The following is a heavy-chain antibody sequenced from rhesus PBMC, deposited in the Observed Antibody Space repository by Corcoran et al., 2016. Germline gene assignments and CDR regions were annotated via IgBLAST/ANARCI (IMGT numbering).Heavy chain of an antibody. CDR1: GGSISGYSY. Sequence: QVNLQQWGEGLVKPSETLSLTCAVYGGSISGYSYWTWIRQPPGKGLEWIGCIHGNSENTNYSPSLKNRVTSSKDTAKNQFSLRLTSVTAADTAVYYCVRDLSNRFDVWGPGVLVTVSS. CDR3: VRDLSNRFDV. D-gene: IGHD4-23*01. V-gene: IGHV4-73*01. CDR2: IHGNSENT. J-gene: IGHJ5-1*01.